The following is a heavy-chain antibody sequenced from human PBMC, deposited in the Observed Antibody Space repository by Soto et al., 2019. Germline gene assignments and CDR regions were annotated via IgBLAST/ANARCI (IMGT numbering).Heavy chain of an antibody. V-gene: IGHV1-3*05. CDR1: GYTFTSYA. CDR2: INAGNGNT. CDR3: ASDPSYYRMNV. J-gene: IGHJ6*02. Sequence: VQLVQSGAEEKKPGASVKVSCKASGYTFTSYAMHWVRQAPGQRLEWMGWINAGNGNTKYSQKFQGRVTITRDTSASAAYMELSSLRSEGTAVCYCASDPSYYRMNVWGQGTTVTVSS.